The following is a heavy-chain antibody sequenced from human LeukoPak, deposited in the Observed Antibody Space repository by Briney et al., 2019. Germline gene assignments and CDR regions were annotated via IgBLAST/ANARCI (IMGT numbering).Heavy chain of an antibody. CDR2: ISGSGGST. CDR1: GFTFSGYA. CDR3: ATRYYYDSSGYYRPTFDP. D-gene: IGHD3-22*01. V-gene: IGHV3-23*01. Sequence: GGSLRLSCAASGFTFSGYAMSWVRQAPGKGLEWVSAISGSGGSTYYADSVKGRFTISRDNSKNTLYLQMNSLRAEDTAVYYCATRYYYDSSGYYRPTFDPWGQGTLVTVSS. J-gene: IGHJ5*02.